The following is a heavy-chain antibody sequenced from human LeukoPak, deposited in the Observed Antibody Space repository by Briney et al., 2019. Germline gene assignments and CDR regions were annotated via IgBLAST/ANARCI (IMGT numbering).Heavy chain of an antibody. CDR1: GDSISSGDYY. CDR3: ARGNWNYGNWYFDL. Sequence: PSQTLSLTCSVSGDSISSGDYYWSWIRQSSGKGLEWIGHMHQSGRTSYHPPLRSRVTISVDRSNNLLSLELNSVTAADTAVYYCARGNWNYGNWYFDLWGRGILVTVSS. D-gene: IGHD1-7*01. V-gene: IGHV4-30-2*06. CDR2: MHQSGRT. J-gene: IGHJ2*01.